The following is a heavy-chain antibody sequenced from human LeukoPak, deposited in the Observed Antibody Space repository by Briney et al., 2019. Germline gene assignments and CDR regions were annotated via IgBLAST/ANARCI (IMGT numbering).Heavy chain of an antibody. V-gene: IGHV3-23*01. CDR1: GLTFRIQA. CDR2: ISGGGDYT. CDR3: ARDLLEWYFDY. Sequence: GGSLRLSCAASGLTFRIQAMSWVRQAPGKGLEWVSAISGGGDYTYYGDSVKGRFTISRDNTKNTLYLQMNSLRAEDTAVYYCARDLLEWYFDYWGQGTLVTVSS. J-gene: IGHJ4*02. D-gene: IGHD3-3*01.